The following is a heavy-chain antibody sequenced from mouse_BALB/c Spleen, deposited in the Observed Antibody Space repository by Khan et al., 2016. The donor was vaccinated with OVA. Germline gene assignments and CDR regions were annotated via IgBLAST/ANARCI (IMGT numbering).Heavy chain of an antibody. J-gene: IGHJ2*01. CDR1: GYTLTSYY. D-gene: IGHD1-1*01. CDR3: ARGYYGYLDY. V-gene: IGHV1S56*01. CDR2: IYPVDGSS. Sequence: QVQLQQSGPELVRPGASVKMSCKASGYTLTSYYIHWVKQRPGQGLKWIGWIYPVDGSSKYNEKFKGKSSLTADKSSSTAYMWLSSLTSEDSAIYFCARGYYGYLDYWGQGTTLTVSS.